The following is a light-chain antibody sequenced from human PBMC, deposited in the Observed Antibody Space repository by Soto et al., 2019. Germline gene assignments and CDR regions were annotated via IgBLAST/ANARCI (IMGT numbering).Light chain of an antibody. V-gene: IGKV3-20*01. CDR2: GAS. J-gene: IGKJ2*01. CDR3: QQYGSSPPTYT. CDR1: QSVSSSY. Sequence: EIVLTQSPGTLSLSPGERATLSCRASQSVSSSYLAWYQQKPGQAPRLLIYGASSRATGIPDRFSGSGSGTDFTLTICRLEPEAFAVYYCQQYGSSPPTYTFGQGTKLEIK.